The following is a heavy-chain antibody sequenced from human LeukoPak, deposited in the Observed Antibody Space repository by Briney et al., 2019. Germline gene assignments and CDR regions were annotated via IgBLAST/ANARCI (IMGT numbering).Heavy chain of an antibody. V-gene: IGHV4-34*01. J-gene: IGHJ3*02. CDR2: INHSGST. D-gene: IGHD3-3*01. CDR1: GGSFSGYY. Sequence: PSETLSLTCAVYGGSFSGYYWSWIRQPPGKGLEWIGEINHSGSTNYNPSLKSRVTISVDTSKNQFSLKLSSVTAADTAVYYCARTHHYDYAFDIWGQGTMVTVSP. CDR3: ARTHHYDYAFDI.